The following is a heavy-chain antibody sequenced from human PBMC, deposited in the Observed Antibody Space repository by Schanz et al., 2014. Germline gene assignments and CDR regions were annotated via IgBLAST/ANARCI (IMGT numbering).Heavy chain of an antibody. V-gene: IGHV3-23*01. CDR1: GFTFSTYA. CDR2: ISGSGGST. CDR3: ASPSGYSDYGTYFDF. Sequence: EVQLLDSGGGLVQPGGSLRLSCAASGFTFSTYAMSWVRQAPGKGLEWVSAISGSGGSTYYADSVKGRFTISRDNSKNTRYLQMNSLRAEDTALYYCASPSGYSDYGTYFDFWGQGTLVTVSS. D-gene: IGHD5-12*01. J-gene: IGHJ4*02.